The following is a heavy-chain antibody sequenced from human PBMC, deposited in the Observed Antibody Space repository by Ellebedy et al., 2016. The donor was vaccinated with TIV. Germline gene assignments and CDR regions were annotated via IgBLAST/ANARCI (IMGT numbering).Heavy chain of an antibody. Sequence: ASVKVSXKASSYTFTSYDINWVRQATGQGLEWMGWMNPNSGNTGYVQKFQGRVTMTRDTSISTAYMELSSLTSEDTAVYYCARLNTGSPLVDYWGQGTLVTVSS. CDR2: MNPNSGNT. D-gene: IGHD1-26*01. V-gene: IGHV1-8*01. CDR3: ARLNTGSPLVDY. CDR1: SYTFTSYD. J-gene: IGHJ4*02.